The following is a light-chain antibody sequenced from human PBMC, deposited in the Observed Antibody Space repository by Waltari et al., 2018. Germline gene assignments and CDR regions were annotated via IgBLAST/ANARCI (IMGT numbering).Light chain of an antibody. V-gene: IGLV1-36*01. CDR3: EAWADTLNGVV. J-gene: IGLJ3*02. CDR1: NSNIGHDA. Sequence: QSVLTQPPSVSEAPRQWVTISCSGSNSNIGHDAVNWYQQLPGKAPKLLIYYDNLLSPGVSDRFSGSKSDTSASLAISGLQSEDEADYYCEAWADTLNGVVFGGGTKLTVL. CDR2: YDN.